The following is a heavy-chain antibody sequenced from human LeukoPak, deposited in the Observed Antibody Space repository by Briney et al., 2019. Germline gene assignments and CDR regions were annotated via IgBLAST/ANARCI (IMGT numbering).Heavy chain of an antibody. J-gene: IGHJ4*02. CDR1: GFTFSSYS. Sequence: PGGSLRLSCAASGFTFSSYSMNWVRQAPGKGLEWVSYISSSSSTIYYADSVKGRFTISRDNAKNSLYLQMNSLRDEDTAVYYCARDLRDGYNYGFYFDYWGQGTLVTGSS. V-gene: IGHV3-48*02. CDR3: ARDLRDGYNYGFYFDY. CDR2: ISSSSSTI. D-gene: IGHD5-24*01.